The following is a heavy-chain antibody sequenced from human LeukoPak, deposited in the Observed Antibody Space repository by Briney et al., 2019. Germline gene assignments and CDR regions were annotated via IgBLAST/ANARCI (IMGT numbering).Heavy chain of an antibody. V-gene: IGHV4-59*08. J-gene: IGHJ2*01. D-gene: IGHD6-19*01. CDR2: VYYSGST. CDR1: GGSISSYY. CDR3: ARHWGYNSAWRGHWYFDI. Sequence: SETLSLTCTVSGGSISSYYWNWIRQPPRTGLEWIGHVYYSGSTNYNPSLKSRVTISVDTSKNQFSLKLTSVTAADTAVYYCARHWGYNSAWRGHWYFDIWGRGTQVTVSS.